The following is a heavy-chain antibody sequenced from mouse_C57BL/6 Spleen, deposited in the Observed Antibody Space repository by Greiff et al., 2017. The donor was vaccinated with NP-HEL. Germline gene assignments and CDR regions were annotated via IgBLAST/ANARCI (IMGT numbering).Heavy chain of an antibody. J-gene: IGHJ4*01. CDR3: ARSLSYAMDY. CDR2: IYPGDGDT. Sequence: QVQLKESGPELVKPGASVKISCKASGYAFSSSWMNWVKQRPGKGLEWIGRIYPGDGDTNYNGKFKGKATLTADISSSTAYMQLSSLTSEDSAVYFCARSLSYAMDYWGQGTSVTVSS. V-gene: IGHV1-82*01. CDR1: GYAFSSSW. D-gene: IGHD6-2*01.